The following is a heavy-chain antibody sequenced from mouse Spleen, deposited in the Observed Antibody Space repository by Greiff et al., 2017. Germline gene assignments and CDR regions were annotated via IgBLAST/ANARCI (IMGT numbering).Heavy chain of an antibody. J-gene: IGHJ3*01. V-gene: IGHV1-26*01. Sequence: EVQLQQSGPELVKPWASVKISCKASGYTFTDYYMNWVKQSHGKSLEWIGDINPNNGGTSYNQKFKGKATLTVDKSSSTAYMELRSLTSEDSAVYYCARPYYYGNSWFAYWGQGTLVTVSA. CDR2: INPNNGGT. CDR1: GYTFTDYY. CDR3: ARPYYYGNSWFAY. D-gene: IGHD2-1*01.